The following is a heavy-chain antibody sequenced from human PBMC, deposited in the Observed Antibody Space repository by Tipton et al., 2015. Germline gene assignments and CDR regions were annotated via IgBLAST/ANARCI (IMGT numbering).Heavy chain of an antibody. J-gene: IGHJ4*02. CDR2: ISHSGNT. CDR3: ACQDYDSLTRDYQTVDY. Sequence: LRLSCAVSAYSISSDYYWDWIRQPPGKGLEWIGSISHSGNTYYNPSPKSRVTMSRDTSKNQFSLKLTSVTAADTAVYYCACQDYDSLTRDYQTVDYWGQGTLVTVSS. CDR1: AYSISSDYY. D-gene: IGHD3-9*01. V-gene: IGHV4-38-2*01.